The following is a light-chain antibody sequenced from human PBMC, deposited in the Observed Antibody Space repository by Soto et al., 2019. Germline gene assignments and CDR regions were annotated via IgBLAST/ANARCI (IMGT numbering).Light chain of an antibody. Sequence: EIVLTQSPATLSLSPGERATLSCRASQSVSSYLAWYQQKPGQGPRLLIYDASNRATGIPARFSGSGSGTDFTLTISSLEPEDFAVYYCQQRSNWPRTFGPGTKWISN. CDR2: DAS. J-gene: IGKJ3*01. CDR3: QQRSNWPRT. CDR1: QSVSSY. V-gene: IGKV3-11*01.